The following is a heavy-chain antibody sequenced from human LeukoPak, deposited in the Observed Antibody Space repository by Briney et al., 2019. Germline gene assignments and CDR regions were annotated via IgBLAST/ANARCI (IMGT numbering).Heavy chain of an antibody. CDR1: GDSVSSNSAA. V-gene: IGHV6-1*01. Sequence: SQTLSLTCAISGDSVSSNSAAWHWIRQSPSRGLEWLERPYYRSKWYNDYAVSVKSRITINPDTSKNQFSLQLNSVTPEDTAVYYCARDTAVAGTGDYYYYGMDVWGQGTTVTVSS. CDR2: PYYRSKWYN. J-gene: IGHJ6*02. D-gene: IGHD6-19*01. CDR3: ARDTAVAGTGDYYYYGMDV.